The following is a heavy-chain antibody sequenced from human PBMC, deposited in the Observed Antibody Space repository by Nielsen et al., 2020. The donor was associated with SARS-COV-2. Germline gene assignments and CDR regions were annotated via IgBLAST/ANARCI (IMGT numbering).Heavy chain of an antibody. CDR2: INHSGST. CDR1: GGSFSGYY. CDR3: ARDDGPRRNYGGGFDY. D-gene: IGHD1-7*01. Sequence: GSLRLSCAVYGGSFSGYYWSWIRQPPGKGLEWIGEINHSGSTNYNPSLKSRVTISVDTSKNQFSLKLSSVTAADTAVYYCARDDGPRRNYGGGFDYWGQGTLVTVSS. V-gene: IGHV4-34*01. J-gene: IGHJ4*02.